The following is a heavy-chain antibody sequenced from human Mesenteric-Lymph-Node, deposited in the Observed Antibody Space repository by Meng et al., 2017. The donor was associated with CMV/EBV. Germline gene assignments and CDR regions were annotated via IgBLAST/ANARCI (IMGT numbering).Heavy chain of an antibody. Sequence: GCGGSLSRSDWWRWMRQPAGRGLEWIGEIYHSRSTNYNPSIKSQVTMSVDKSKHQFSLKLSSVTAADTAVYYCANRAYSSSPPGDYWGQGTLVTVSS. CDR1: GGSLSRSDW. J-gene: IGHJ4*02. CDR2: IYHSRST. V-gene: IGHV4-4*02. CDR3: ANRAYSSSPPGDY. D-gene: IGHD6-6*01.